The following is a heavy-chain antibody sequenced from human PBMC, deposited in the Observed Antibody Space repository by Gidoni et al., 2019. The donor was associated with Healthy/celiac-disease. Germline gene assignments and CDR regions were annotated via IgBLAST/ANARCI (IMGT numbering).Heavy chain of an antibody. Sequence: QVQLVQSGAEAKKPGASVKVSCKASGYTFTSYAMHWVRQAPGQRLEWMGWINAGNGNTKYSQKFQGRVTITRDTSASTAYMELSSLRSEDTAVYYCASPSGSYSADRFGFDYWGQGTLVTVSS. CDR1: GYTFTSYA. J-gene: IGHJ4*02. CDR2: INAGNGNT. CDR3: ASPSGSYSADRFGFDY. D-gene: IGHD1-26*01. V-gene: IGHV1-3*01.